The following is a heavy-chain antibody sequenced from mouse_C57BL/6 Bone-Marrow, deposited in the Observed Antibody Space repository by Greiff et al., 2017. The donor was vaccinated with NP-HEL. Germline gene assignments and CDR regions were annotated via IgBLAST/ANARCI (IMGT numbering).Heavy chain of an antibody. CDR2: IWTGGGT. V-gene: IGHV2-9-1*01. J-gene: IGHJ2*01. CDR1: GFSLTSYA. D-gene: IGHD1-1*01. CDR3: ARSDGSSFYYFDY. Sequence: VQLQQSGPGLVAPSQSLSITCTVSGFSLTSYAISWVRQPPGKGLEWLGVIWTGGGTNYNSALKSRLSISKDNSKSQVFLKMNSLQTDDTARYYCARSDGSSFYYFDYWGQGTTLTVSS.